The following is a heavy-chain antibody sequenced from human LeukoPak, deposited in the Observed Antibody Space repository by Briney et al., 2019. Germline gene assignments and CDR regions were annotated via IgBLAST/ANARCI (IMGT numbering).Heavy chain of an antibody. CDR2: IIPIFGTA. CDR1: GGTFSSYA. Sequence: GASVKVSCKASGGTFSSYAISWVRQAPGQGLEWMGGIIPIFGTANYAQKFQGRVTMTRDTSTSTVYMELSSLRSEDTAVYYCARGDSSGYFIPDYWGQGTLVTVSS. V-gene: IGHV1-69*05. J-gene: IGHJ4*02. D-gene: IGHD3-22*01. CDR3: ARGDSSGYFIPDY.